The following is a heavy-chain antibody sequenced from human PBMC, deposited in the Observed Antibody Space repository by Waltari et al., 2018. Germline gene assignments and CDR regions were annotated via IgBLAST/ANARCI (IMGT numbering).Heavy chain of an antibody. CDR1: GFTFAVYG. CDR3: AKVAGRSYQHYGMDV. J-gene: IGHJ6*02. V-gene: IGHV3-9*01. CDR2: ISWKSERT. D-gene: IGHD3-16*02. Sequence: VQLVESGGGLAQPGRSLRLSCTASGFTFAVYGMHWVRKVPGKGLEGVSCISWKSERTGDAGYVKGRFIISRDNTKNSLYLQINGLRAEDTALYYCAKVAGRSYQHYGMDVWGQGTAVTVSS.